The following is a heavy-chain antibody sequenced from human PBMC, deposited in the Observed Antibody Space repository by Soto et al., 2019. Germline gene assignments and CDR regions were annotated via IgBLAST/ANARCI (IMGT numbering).Heavy chain of an antibody. CDR3: ARDLRAPLVATAMPYYMDV. CDR1: GFTFGSYS. D-gene: IGHD2-21*02. Sequence: EVQLVESGGGLVQPGGSLRLSCAASGFTFGSYSMNWVRQAPGKGLEWVSFILSSSGVIYYADSVKGRFTISRDNAKNSLYLPMKRPRAEDTAVYYWARDLRAPLVATAMPYYMDVWGKGTTVTVSS. J-gene: IGHJ6*03. V-gene: IGHV3-48*01. CDR2: ILSSSGVI.